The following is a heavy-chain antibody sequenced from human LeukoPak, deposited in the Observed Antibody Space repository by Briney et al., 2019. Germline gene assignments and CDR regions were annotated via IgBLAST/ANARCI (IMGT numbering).Heavy chain of an antibody. Sequence: PSETLSLTCAVYGGSFSGYYWSWIRQPPGKGLEWIGEINHSGSTNYNPSLKSRVTISVDTSKNQFSLKLSSVTAADTAVYYCARGRYCSGTSCYGARFDYWGQGTLVTVS. CDR1: GGSFSGYY. D-gene: IGHD2-2*01. J-gene: IGHJ4*02. CDR2: INHSGST. V-gene: IGHV4-34*01. CDR3: ARGRYCSGTSCYGARFDY.